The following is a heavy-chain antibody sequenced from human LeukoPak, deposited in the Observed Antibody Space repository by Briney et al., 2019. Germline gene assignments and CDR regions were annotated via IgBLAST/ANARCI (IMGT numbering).Heavy chain of an antibody. V-gene: IGHV3-23*01. D-gene: IGHD3-16*02. Sequence: PGGSLRLSCAASGFTFNIYVLTWVRQAPGKGLEWVSSISGSGDTTYYADSVKGRFTNSRDNSKNLLYLKMTDLRVDDTAVYYCAKARVISSFDYWGQGALVTVFS. CDR1: GFTFNIYV. CDR3: AKARVISSFDY. CDR2: ISGSGDTT. J-gene: IGHJ4*02.